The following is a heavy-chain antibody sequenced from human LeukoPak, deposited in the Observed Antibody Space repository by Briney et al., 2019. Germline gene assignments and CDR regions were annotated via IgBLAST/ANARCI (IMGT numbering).Heavy chain of an antibody. CDR3: ARDQGLLVVAGRFGY. CDR1: GFTFGSYS. CDR2: ISSSNSYI. D-gene: IGHD6-19*01. V-gene: IGHV3-21*01. Sequence: KPGGSLRLSCAASGFTFGSYSMNWVRQAPGKGLEWVSSISSSNSYIYNADSVKGRFTISRDNAKNSLYLQMNSLRAEDTAVYYCARDQGLLVVAGRFGYWGQGTLVTVSS. J-gene: IGHJ4*02.